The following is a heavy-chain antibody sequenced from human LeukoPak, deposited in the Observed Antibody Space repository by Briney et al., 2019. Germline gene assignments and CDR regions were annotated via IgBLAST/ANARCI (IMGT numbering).Heavy chain of an antibody. CDR1: GFTFSSYS. CDR3: AKAGLGYYYYMDV. D-gene: IGHD3-10*01. J-gene: IGHJ6*03. V-gene: IGHV3-48*04. CDR2: ISSSSSTI. Sequence: GGSLRLSCAASGFTFSSYSMNWVRQAPGKGLEWVSYISSSSSTIYYADSVKGRFTISRDNAKNSLYLQMNSLRAEDTALYYCAKAGLGYYYYMDVWGKGTTVTISS.